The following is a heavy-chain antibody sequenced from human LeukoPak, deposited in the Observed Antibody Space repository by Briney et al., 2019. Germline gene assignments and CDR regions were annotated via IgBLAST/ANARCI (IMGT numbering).Heavy chain of an antibody. D-gene: IGHD2/OR15-2a*01. J-gene: IGHJ4*02. Sequence: PGGSLRLSCTASGFTFSSYSMNWVRQAPVKGLEWISYISGSGSPTSYADSVKGRFTISRDNAKNSLYLQVNSLRDEDTAVYYCARDLHFSFDYWGQGTLVTVSS. CDR1: GFTFSSYS. V-gene: IGHV3-48*02. CDR2: ISGSGSPT. CDR3: ARDLHFSFDY.